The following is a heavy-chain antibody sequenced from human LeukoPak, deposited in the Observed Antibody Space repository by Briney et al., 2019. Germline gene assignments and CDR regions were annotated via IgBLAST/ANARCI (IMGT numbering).Heavy chain of an antibody. J-gene: IGHJ4*02. CDR3: ARIRGYDFRGD. CDR1: GGSISSGGYS. D-gene: IGHD5-12*01. CDR2: IYYSGST. Sequence: PSQTLSLTCTVSGGSISSGGYSWSWIRQHPGKGLEWIGYIYYSGSTNYNPSLKSRVTISVDTSKNQFSLKLTSVTAADTAVYYCARIRGYDFRGDWGQGTLVTVSS. V-gene: IGHV4-31*03.